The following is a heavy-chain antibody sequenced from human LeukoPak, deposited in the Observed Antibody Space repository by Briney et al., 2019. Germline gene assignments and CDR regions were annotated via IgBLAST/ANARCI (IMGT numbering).Heavy chain of an antibody. V-gene: IGHV4-59*10. CDR2: IHTIGST. D-gene: IGHD3-22*01. J-gene: IGHJ2*01. CDR3: ARYHYDSSGYLNWYFDL. CDR1: GGSFSGYY. Sequence: SETLSLTCAVYGGSFSGYYWSWIRQPAGRGLEWLGRIHTIGSTNYNPSLESRVTMSVDTSKNQFSLTLRSVTAADTAVYFCARYHYDSSGYLNWYFDLWGRGTLVTVSS.